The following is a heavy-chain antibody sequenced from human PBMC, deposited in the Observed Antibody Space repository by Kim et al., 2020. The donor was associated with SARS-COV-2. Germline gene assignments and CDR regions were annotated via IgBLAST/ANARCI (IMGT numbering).Heavy chain of an antibody. V-gene: IGHV3-30*04. D-gene: IGHD6-13*01. CDR1: GFTFSSYA. CDR2: ISDDGSNK. CDR3: ARSRIAAAVVTPADV. Sequence: GGSLRLSCAASGFTFSSYAMYWVRQAPGKGLEWVAVISDDGSNKYNADSVKGRFTISRDNSKNTLYLQMNSLRAEDTAVYYCARSRIAAAVVTPADVWGQGTTVPVSS. J-gene: IGHJ6*02.